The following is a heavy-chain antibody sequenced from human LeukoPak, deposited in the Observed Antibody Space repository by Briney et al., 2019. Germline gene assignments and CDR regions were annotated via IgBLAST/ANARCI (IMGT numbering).Heavy chain of an antibody. D-gene: IGHD2-15*01. CDR2: ISSSSSTI. J-gene: IGHJ6*02. CDR3: ARVGCSGGSCKPYHYYGMDV. CDR1: GFTFSSYS. V-gene: IGHV3-48*01. Sequence: GGSLRLSCAASGFTFSSYSMNWVRQAPGKGLEWVSYISSSSSTIYYADSVKGRFTISRDNAKNSLYLQMNSLRVEDTAVYYCARVGCSGGSCKPYHYYGMDVWGQGTTVTVSS.